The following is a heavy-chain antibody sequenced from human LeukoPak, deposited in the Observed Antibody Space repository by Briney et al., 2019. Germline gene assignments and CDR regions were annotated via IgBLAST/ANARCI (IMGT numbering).Heavy chain of an antibody. CDR1: GFTVSSNY. CDR3: AKDARITMIVVVSYFDY. D-gene: IGHD3-22*01. CDR2: ISWNSGSI. V-gene: IGHV3-9*01. J-gene: IGHJ4*02. Sequence: GGSLRLSCAASGFTVSSNYMSWVRQAPGKGLEWVSGISWNSGSIGYADSVKGRFTISRDNAKNSLYLQMNSLRAEDTALYYCAKDARITMIVVVSYFDYWGQGTLVTVSS.